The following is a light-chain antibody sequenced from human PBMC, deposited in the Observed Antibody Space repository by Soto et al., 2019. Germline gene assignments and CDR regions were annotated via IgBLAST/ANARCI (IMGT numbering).Light chain of an antibody. CDR2: AAS. CDR3: QQTYSGPET. J-gene: IGKJ1*01. V-gene: IGKV1-39*01. CDR1: QGISSY. Sequence: DIQMTQSPSSLSASVGDRVTITCRASQGISSYVNWYQQKPGKAPKLLIYAASIFQNGVPSRFSGNESGTHFTLTISSLQHEDVATYYCQQTYSGPETFGQGTKVEIK.